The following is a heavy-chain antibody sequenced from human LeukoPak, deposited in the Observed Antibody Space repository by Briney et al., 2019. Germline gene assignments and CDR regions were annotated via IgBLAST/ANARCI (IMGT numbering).Heavy chain of an antibody. V-gene: IGHV4-39*07. D-gene: IGHD3-22*01. CDR3: ARYWTILDMIVVGTEYDAFDI. J-gene: IGHJ3*02. CDR1: GGSVSSSSYY. Sequence: KSSETLSLTCTASGGSVSSSSYYWSWIRQPPGKGLGWIGEINHSGSTNYNPSLKSRVTISVDTSKNQFSLKLSSVTAADTAVYYCARYWTILDMIVVGTEYDAFDIWGQGTMVTVSS. CDR2: INHSGST.